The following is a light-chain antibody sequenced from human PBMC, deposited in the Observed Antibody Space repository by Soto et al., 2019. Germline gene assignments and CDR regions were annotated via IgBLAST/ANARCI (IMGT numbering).Light chain of an antibody. Sequence: EIVLTQSPGTLSLPPGGRATLSCRASQIVGTTSFAWYQQKPGQAPRLLIYGSSNRATGIPDRFSGRGSGTDFTLSISGLEPEDCAVYYCQQNGSAPMYTFGQGTKREIK. V-gene: IGKV3-20*01. CDR3: QQNGSAPMYT. J-gene: IGKJ2*01. CDR1: QIVGTTS. CDR2: GSS.